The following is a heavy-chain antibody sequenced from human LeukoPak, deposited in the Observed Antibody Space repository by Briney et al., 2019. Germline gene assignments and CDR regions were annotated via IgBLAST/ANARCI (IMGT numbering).Heavy chain of an antibody. D-gene: IGHD1-14*01. V-gene: IGHV1-2*02. CDR1: GYTFTGYY. Sequence: ASVKVSCKASGYTFTGYYMHWVRQAPGQGLEWMGWINPNSGGTNYAQKFQGRVTMTRDTSISTAYMELSRLRSDDTAVYYCARVTPNQGPVDYWGQGTLVTVSS. CDR2: INPNSGGT. J-gene: IGHJ4*02. CDR3: ARVTPNQGPVDY.